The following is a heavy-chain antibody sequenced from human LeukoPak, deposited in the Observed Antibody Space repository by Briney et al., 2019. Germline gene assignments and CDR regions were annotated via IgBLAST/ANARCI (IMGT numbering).Heavy chain of an antibody. CDR3: AKDSYCTSSSCPIDY. CDR1: GYSFDEYA. D-gene: IGHD2-2*01. J-gene: IGHJ4*02. CDR2: INWKSDKI. V-gene: IGHV3-9*01. Sequence: GGSLRLSCVGSGYSFDEYAMHWVRQAPGKGLEWVSGINWKSDKIGYADSVKGRFTISRDNSKNSLYLQMNSLRVEDTALYYCAKDSYCTSSSCPIDYWGQGTMVTVSS.